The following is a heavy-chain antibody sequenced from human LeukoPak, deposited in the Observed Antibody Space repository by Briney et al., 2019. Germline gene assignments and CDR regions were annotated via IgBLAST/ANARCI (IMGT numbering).Heavy chain of an antibody. Sequence: SETLSLTCSLSGCPISNDNWWSWVRQPPGKGLEWIGEIFHSGSTNYNPSLKSRLTISLDKSKNQFSLKLNSVTAADTAVYYCARGDGYNFDYWGQGTLVTVSS. V-gene: IGHV4-4*02. J-gene: IGHJ4*02. CDR1: GCPISNDNW. CDR2: IFHSGST. D-gene: IGHD5-24*01. CDR3: ARGDGYNFDY.